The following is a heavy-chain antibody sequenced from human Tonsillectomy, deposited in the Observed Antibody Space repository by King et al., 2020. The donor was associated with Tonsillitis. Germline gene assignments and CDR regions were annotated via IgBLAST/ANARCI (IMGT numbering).Heavy chain of an antibody. CDR1: GGSISSYY. CDR3: AASGYDPYYYYGMDV. CDR2: IYYSGST. Sequence: QVQLQESGPGLVKPSETLSLTCTVSGGSISSYYWSWIRQPPGKGLEWIGYIYYSGSTNYNPSLKSRVTISVDTSKNQFSLKLSSVTAADTAVYYCAASGYDPYYYYGMDVWGQGTTVTVSS. J-gene: IGHJ6*02. V-gene: IGHV4-59*08. D-gene: IGHD5-12*01.